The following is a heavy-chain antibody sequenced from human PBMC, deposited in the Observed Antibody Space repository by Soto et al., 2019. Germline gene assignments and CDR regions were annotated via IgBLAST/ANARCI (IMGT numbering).Heavy chain of an antibody. J-gene: IGHJ4*02. CDR1: GFSLSTSEVG. D-gene: IGHD3-9*01. CDR3: AHKGPEDWPLDY. CDR2: IYWDDSK. Sequence: QITLKESGPTLVRPTQPLTLTCAFSGFSLSTSEVGVGWIRQPPGKALEWLAVIYWDDSKHYSPSLRSRLTITKDTSKNQLVLTMINMDPMDTGTYYCAHKGPEDWPLDYWGQGTLVTVPS. V-gene: IGHV2-5*02.